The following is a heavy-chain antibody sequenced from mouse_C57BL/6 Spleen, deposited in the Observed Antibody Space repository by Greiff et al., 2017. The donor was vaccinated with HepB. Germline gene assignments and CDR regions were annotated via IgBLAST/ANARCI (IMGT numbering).Heavy chain of an antibody. D-gene: IGHD3-2*02. V-gene: IGHV14-4*01. Sequence: VQLQQSGAELVRPGASVKLSCTASGFNIKDDYMHWVKQRPEQGLEWIGWIDPENGDTEDASKFQGKATITADTSSNTAYLQLSSLTSEDTAVYYCTTKAAQATGFAYWGQGTLVTVSA. J-gene: IGHJ3*01. CDR3: TTKAAQATGFAY. CDR1: GFNIKDDY. CDR2: IDPENGDT.